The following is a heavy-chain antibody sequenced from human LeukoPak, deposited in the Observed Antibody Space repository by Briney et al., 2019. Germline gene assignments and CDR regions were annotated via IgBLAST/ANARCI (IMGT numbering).Heavy chain of an antibody. CDR2: INPSGGST. CDR1: GYTFTSYY. Sequence: ASVQVSCRASGYTFTSYYMHCVRQAPGQELEWMGIINPSGGSTSYAQKFQGRVTMTRDTSTSTVYMEPSSLRSEDTAVYYCAVITMVRGLIMGLGAFYIWGQGTVVTAFS. CDR3: AVITMVRGLIMGLGAFYI. J-gene: IGHJ3*02. D-gene: IGHD3-10*01. V-gene: IGHV1-46*01.